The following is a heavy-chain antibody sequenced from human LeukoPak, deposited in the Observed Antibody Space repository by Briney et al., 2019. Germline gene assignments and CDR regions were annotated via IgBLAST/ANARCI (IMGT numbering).Heavy chain of an antibody. D-gene: IGHD1-26*01. V-gene: IGHV3-33*01. J-gene: IGHJ6*03. CDR2: IWYDGSNK. Sequence: GRSLRLSCAASGFTFSSYGMHWVRQAPGKGLEWVAVIWYDGSNKYYADSVKGRFTISRDNSKNTLYLQMNSLRAEDTAVYYCARKGSGASYYMDVWGKGTTVTVSS. CDR1: GFTFSSYG. CDR3: ARKGSGASYYMDV.